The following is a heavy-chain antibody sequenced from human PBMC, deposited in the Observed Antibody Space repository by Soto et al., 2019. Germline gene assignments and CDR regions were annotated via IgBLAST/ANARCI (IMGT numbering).Heavy chain of an antibody. CDR2: THHSGRT. J-gene: IGHJ4*02. D-gene: IGHD4-17*01. V-gene: IGHV4-4*02. Sequence: QVQLQESGPGLVKPSGTLSLTCTVSGGSMSSSNWWNWVRQPPGKGLEWIGETHHSGRTNYNPSLKTRVTISVYKSQNHFSLKLSSVTAADTAVYHCARSEATVLDYWGQGTLVTVSS. CDR3: ARSEATVLDY. CDR1: GGSMSSSNW.